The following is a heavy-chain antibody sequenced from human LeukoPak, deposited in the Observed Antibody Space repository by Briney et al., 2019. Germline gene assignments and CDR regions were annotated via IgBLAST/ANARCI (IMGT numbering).Heavy chain of an antibody. Sequence: GASVKVSCKASGGTFSSYAISWVRQAPGQGLEWMGGIIPIFGTTNYAQKFQGRVTITADESTSTAYMELSSLRSEDTAVYYCAIDYYDSSGYPDYWGQGTLVTVSS. V-gene: IGHV1-69*13. CDR2: IIPIFGTT. D-gene: IGHD3-22*01. CDR1: GGTFSSYA. CDR3: AIDYYDSSGYPDY. J-gene: IGHJ4*02.